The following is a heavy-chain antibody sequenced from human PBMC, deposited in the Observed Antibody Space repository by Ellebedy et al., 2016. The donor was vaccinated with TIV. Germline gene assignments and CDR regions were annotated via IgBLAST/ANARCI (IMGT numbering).Heavy chain of an antibody. J-gene: IGHJ3*02. D-gene: IGHD5-18*01. CDR3: ASSGVTGLDAFDI. Sequence: LSLTCXASGFTFENYTMHWIRQAPGKGLEWVSGISWDSVTIGCADSVKGRFSMSRDNAKNSLYLQMNSLRVEDTALYYCASSGVTGLDAFDIWGQGTMVTVSS. V-gene: IGHV3-9*01. CDR1: GFTFENYT. CDR2: ISWDSVTI.